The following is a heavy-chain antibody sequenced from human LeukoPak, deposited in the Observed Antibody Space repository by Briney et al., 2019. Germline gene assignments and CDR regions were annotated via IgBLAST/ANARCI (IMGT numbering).Heavy chain of an antibody. CDR2: INHSGST. CDR1: GGSFSGYY. J-gene: IGHJ3*02. Sequence: SETLSLTCAVYGGSFSGYYWSWIRQPPGKGLEWIGEINHSGSTNYNPSLKSRVTISVDTSKNQFSLKLSSVTAADTAVYYCATAPSGYAFDIWGQGTMVTVSS. D-gene: IGHD3-3*01. V-gene: IGHV4-34*01. CDR3: ATAPSGYAFDI.